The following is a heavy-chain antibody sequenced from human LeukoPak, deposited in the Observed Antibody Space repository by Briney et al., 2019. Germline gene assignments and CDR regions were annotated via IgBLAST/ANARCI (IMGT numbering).Heavy chain of an antibody. CDR2: LYTSGST. Sequence: PSETLSLTCTVSGGSITDYHWIWIRQPAGKGLEWIGRLYTSGSTNYNPSLKSRVSMSVDTSKKQFSLRLSSVTAADTAIYYCASDYFDRTGYYGFIYWGQGSLVTTSS. D-gene: IGHD3-22*01. CDR3: ASDYFDRTGYYGFIY. V-gene: IGHV4-4*07. CDR1: GGSITDYH. J-gene: IGHJ4*02.